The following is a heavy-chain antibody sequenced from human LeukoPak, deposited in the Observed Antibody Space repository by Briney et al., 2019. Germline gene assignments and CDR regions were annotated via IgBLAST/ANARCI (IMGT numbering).Heavy chain of an antibody. V-gene: IGHV1-8*01. CDR2: MNPNSGNT. J-gene: IGHJ6*03. CDR1: GYTFTSYD. Sequence: ASVKVSCKASGYTFTSYDINWVRQATGQGLEWMGWMNPNSGNTGYAQKFQGRVTMTRNTSISTAYMELSSLRSEDTAVYYCARRPPSDYYYYYMDVWGKGTTVTVSS. CDR3: ARRPPSDYYYYYMDV.